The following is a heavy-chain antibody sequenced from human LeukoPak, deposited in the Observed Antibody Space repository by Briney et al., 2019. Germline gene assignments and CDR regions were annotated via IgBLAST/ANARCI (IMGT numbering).Heavy chain of an antibody. CDR3: ARGALGIAAAGIDFDY. V-gene: IGHV3-7*03. CDR2: IKQDGSEK. D-gene: IGHD6-13*01. CDR1: GFTFSSYW. Sequence: GGSLRLSCAASGFTFSSYWMSWVRQAPGKGLEWVANIKQDGSEKYSVDSVRGRFTISRDNAKNPLYLQMNSLRAEDTAVYYCARGALGIAAAGIDFDYWGQGTLVTVSS. J-gene: IGHJ4*02.